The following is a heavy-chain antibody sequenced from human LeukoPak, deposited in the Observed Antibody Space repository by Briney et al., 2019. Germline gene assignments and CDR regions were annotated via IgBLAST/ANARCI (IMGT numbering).Heavy chain of an antibody. CDR3: AKDKWAVAGRVFDY. CDR1: GYTFTSYA. J-gene: IGHJ4*02. V-gene: IGHV1-3*01. CDR2: INAGNGNT. Sequence: ASVKVSCKASGYTFTSYAMHWVRQAPGQRLEWMGWINAGNGNTKYSQKFQGRVTITRDTSASTAYMELSSLRSEDTAVYYCAKDKWAVAGRVFDYWGQGTLVTVSS. D-gene: IGHD6-19*01.